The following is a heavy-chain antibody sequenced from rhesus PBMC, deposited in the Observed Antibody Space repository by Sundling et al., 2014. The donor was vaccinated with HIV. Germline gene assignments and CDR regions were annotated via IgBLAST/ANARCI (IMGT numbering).Heavy chain of an antibody. CDR2: ISGSDANT. J-gene: IGHJ4*01. Sequence: QVQLQESGPGLLEPSETLSLICTVSGVSVTGGYGWGWIRQSPGKGLEWIGRISGSDANTDYNPSLKSRVTISTDTSNNQFSLKLSSVTAADTAVYYCARDYGNFFDYWGQGVLVTVSS. D-gene: IGHD4-35*01. CDR3: ARDYGNFFDY. CDR1: GVSVTGGYG. V-gene: IGHV4-160*01.